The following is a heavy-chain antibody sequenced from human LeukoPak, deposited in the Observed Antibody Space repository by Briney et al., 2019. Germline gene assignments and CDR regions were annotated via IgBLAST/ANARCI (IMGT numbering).Heavy chain of an antibody. J-gene: IGHJ3*02. Sequence: GGSLRLSCAASGFNFSDYWMHWVRQAPGKGLMWVSTIDLAGEYTTYADSVKGRFTISRDNAKDTLYLQMNSLRAEDTAVYYCASGNSHALDIWGQGTMVTVSS. CDR1: GFNFSDYW. CDR3: ASGNSHALDI. V-gene: IGHV3-74*01. CDR2: IDLAGEYT.